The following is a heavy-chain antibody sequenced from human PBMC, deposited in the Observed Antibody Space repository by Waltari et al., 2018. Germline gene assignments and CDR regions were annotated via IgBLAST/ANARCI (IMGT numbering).Heavy chain of an antibody. CDR2: ISFDGSNK. CDR3: ARDTVDSGYVGFYFDY. V-gene: IGHV3-30-3*01. Sequence: QVQLVESGGGVVQPGRSLRLSCAASGFTFSSYAMHWVRQAPGKGLEWVAVISFDGSNKYYADSVKGRFTISRDNSKNTLDLQMNSLRAEDTAVYYCARDTVDSGYVGFYFDYWGQGTLVTVSS. CDR1: GFTFSSYA. J-gene: IGHJ4*02. D-gene: IGHD5-12*01.